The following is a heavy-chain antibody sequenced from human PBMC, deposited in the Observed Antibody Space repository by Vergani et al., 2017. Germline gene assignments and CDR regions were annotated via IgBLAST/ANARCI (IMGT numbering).Heavy chain of an antibody. Sequence: QLQLQQSGPGLVKPSETLFLTCTVSADSISSGSYYWGWIRQPPGKSLEWIGSIYYSGLTYYNPSLKSRVAISVDTSKHQFSLKVTSVTAADTAVYFCARGQTGYSRDWSTYFFYMDVWGKGTTVTVSS. V-gene: IGHV4-39*01. CDR1: ADSISSGSYY. CDR2: IYYSGLT. D-gene: IGHD6-19*01. CDR3: ARGQTGYSRDWSTYFFYMDV. J-gene: IGHJ6*03.